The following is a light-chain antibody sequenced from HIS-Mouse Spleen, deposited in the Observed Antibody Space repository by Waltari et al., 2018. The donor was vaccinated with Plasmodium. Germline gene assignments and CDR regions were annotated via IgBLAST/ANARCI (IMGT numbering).Light chain of an antibody. Sequence: QSALTQPPSASGSPGQSVPISCTGTSSAVGGYNYFSWYQQHPGKAPKLMIYEVSKRPSGVPDRFSGSKSGNTASLTVSGLQAEDEADYYCSSYAGSNNLVFGGGTKLTVL. CDR3: SSYAGSNNLV. CDR2: EVS. J-gene: IGLJ2*01. CDR1: SSAVGGYNY. V-gene: IGLV2-8*01.